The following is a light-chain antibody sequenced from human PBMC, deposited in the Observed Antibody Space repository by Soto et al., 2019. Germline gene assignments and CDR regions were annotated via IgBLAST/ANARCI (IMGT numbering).Light chain of an antibody. Sequence: QSALXQPASVSGSPGQSITISCTGTSSDVGGYNYVSWYQQHPGKAPKLMIYDVSNRPSGVSNRFSGSKSGNTASLTISGLQAEDEADYYCSSYTSSSAFYVFGTGTKVTVL. CDR2: DVS. V-gene: IGLV2-14*01. CDR1: SSDVGGYNY. CDR3: SSYTSSSAFYV. J-gene: IGLJ1*01.